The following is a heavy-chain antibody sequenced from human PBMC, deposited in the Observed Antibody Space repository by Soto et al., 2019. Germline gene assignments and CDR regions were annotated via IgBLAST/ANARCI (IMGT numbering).Heavy chain of an antibody. V-gene: IGHV4-4*02. J-gene: IGHJ6*02. CDR3: ARDDHIVVVPTSLGAMDV. CDR1: GGSISSNKW. CDR2: IYHSGST. D-gene: IGHD2-2*01. Sequence: TSETLSLTCAVYGGSISSNKWWSWVRQPPGKGLEWIGEIYHSGSTNYNPSLKSRVTISLDKSKNQFSLKLTSVTAADSAVYYCARDDHIVVVPTSLGAMDVWGQGVTVTVSS.